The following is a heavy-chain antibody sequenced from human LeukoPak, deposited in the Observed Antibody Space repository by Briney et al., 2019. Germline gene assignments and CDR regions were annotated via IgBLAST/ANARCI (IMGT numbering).Heavy chain of an antibody. V-gene: IGHV3-66*01. J-gene: IGHJ4*02. CDR3: ARAWGPYPYFDY. CDR2: IYSGGST. CDR1: GFTVSNMY. D-gene: IGHD3-16*01. Sequence: PGGSLRPSCAASGFTVSNMYMSWVRQAPGKGLEWVSVIYSGGSTHYADSVKGRFTISRDNSKKTLYIQMNSLRAEDTAVYYCARAWGPYPYFDYWGQGTLVTVSS.